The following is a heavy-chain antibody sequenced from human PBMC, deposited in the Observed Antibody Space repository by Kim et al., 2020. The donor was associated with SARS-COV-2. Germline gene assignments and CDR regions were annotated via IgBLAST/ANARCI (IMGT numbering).Heavy chain of an antibody. CDR2: IKQDGSEK. CDR3: ARDLPRFPVRGVITNYYYYYGMDV. V-gene: IGHV3-7*01. Sequence: GGSLGLSCAASGFTFSSYWMSWVRQAPGKGLEWVANIKQDGSEKYYVDSVKGRFTISRDNAKNSLYLQMNSLRAEDTAVYYCARDLPRFPVRGVITNYYYYYGMDVWGQGTTVTVSS. J-gene: IGHJ6*02. CDR1: GFTFSSYW. D-gene: IGHD3-10*01.